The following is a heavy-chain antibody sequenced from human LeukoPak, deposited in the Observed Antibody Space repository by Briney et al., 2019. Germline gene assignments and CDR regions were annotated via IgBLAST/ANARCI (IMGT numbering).Heavy chain of an antibody. V-gene: IGHV1-8*01. D-gene: IGHD6-13*01. Sequence: GASVKVSCKASGYTFTSYDINWVRQATGQGLEWMGWMNPNSGNTGYAQKFQGRVTMTRNTSISTAYMELSSLRSEDTAVYYCARGTAVSSRYYYYMDVWGKGTTVTVSS. CDR2: MNPNSGNT. CDR1: GYTFTSYD. J-gene: IGHJ6*03. CDR3: ARGTAVSSRYYYYMDV.